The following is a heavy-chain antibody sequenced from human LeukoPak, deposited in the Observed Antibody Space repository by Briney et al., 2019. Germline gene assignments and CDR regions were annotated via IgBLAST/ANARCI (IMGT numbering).Heavy chain of an antibody. CDR3: ARQASDYYRYYYGMDV. V-gene: IGHV1-69*13. CDR1: GYTFTSYA. D-gene: IGHD2-21*01. J-gene: IGHJ6*02. Sequence: SVKVSCKASGYTFTSYAISWVRQAPGQGLEWMGGIIPIFGTANYAQKFQGRVTITADESTSTAYMELSSLRSEDTAVYYCARQASDYYRYYYGMDVWGQGTTVTVSS. CDR2: IIPIFGTA.